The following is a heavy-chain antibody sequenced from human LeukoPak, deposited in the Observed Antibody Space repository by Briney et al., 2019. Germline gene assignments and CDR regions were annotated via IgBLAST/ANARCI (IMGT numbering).Heavy chain of an antibody. CDR3: ARGGSRSRRGDDAFDI. Sequence: GASVKVSCKASGYTFTNYAMNWVRQAPGQGREWMGWFSAYNGNTELAQKFQGRVTLATDASTSTAYVELRSLTCDDTAVYFCARGGSRSRRGDDAFDIWGQGTMVTVSS. V-gene: IGHV1-18*01. CDR2: FSAYNGNT. J-gene: IGHJ3*02. CDR1: GYTFTNYA. D-gene: IGHD3-10*01.